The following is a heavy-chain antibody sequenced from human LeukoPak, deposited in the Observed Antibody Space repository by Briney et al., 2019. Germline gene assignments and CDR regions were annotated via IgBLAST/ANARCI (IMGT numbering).Heavy chain of an antibody. J-gene: IGHJ4*02. CDR3: ARRVLYSSGWYVDY. V-gene: IGHV4-59*08. CDR1: GGSISGYY. CDR2: IYYSGST. D-gene: IGHD6-19*01. Sequence: SETLSLTCTVSGGSISGYYWSWTRQPPGKGLEWIGYIYYSGSTDYNPSLESRVTISVDSSKNQFSLKLTSVTAADTAVYYCARRVLYSSGWYVDYWGQGTLVTVSS.